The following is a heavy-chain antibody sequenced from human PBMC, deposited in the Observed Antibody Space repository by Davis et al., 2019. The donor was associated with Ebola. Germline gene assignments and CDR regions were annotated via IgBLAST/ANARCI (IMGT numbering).Heavy chain of an antibody. CDR3: AAGYMTVVTGNWFGP. Sequence: PSETLSLTCPVPGGSFTSRSYFWTWIRQPPKKGPEWIGHVYYSGSTSYNPSLRSRVTVSVDTSKNQFSLNLKSATAADTSVYFCAAGYMTVVTGNWFGPWGQGMLVTVSS. D-gene: IGHD5-18*01. V-gene: IGHV4-61*01. CDR2: VYYSGST. CDR1: GGSFTSRSYF. J-gene: IGHJ5*02.